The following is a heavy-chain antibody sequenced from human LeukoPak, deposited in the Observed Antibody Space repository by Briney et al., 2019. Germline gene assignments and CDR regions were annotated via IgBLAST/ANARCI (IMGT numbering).Heavy chain of an antibody. J-gene: IGHJ4*02. D-gene: IGHD1-26*01. CDR3: AKDPSSGSPYYFDC. CDR1: GFTFSSYA. CDR2: ISGSGGST. V-gene: IGHV3-23*01. Sequence: GGSLRLSCAASGFTFSSYAMSWVRQAPGKGLEWVSAISGSGGSTYYADSVKGRFTISRDNSLNTPYLQMNSLRAEDTAVYYCAKDPSSGSPYYFDCWGQGTLVTVSS.